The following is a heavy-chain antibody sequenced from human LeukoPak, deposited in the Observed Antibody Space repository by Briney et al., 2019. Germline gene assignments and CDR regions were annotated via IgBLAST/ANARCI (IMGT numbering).Heavy chain of an antibody. CDR3: ARGKIGVQIFGVVIRYNWFDP. Sequence: ASVKVSCKASGCTFTGYYMHWVRQAPGQGLEWMGWINPNSGGTNYAQKFQGRVTMTRDTSISTAYMELSRLRSDDTAVYYCARGKIGVQIFGVVIRYNWFDPWGQGTLVTVSS. D-gene: IGHD3-3*01. J-gene: IGHJ5*02. V-gene: IGHV1-2*02. CDR2: INPNSGGT. CDR1: GCTFTGYY.